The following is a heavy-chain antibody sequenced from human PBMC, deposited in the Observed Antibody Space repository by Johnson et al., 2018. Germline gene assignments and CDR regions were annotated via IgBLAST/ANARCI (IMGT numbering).Heavy chain of an antibody. V-gene: IGHV3-74*02. Sequence: VRLVQAGGGLVQPGGSLRLSCDASGFTFNMYWMHWVRQVPGKGLVWVSRINNDGSDTIYADSVQGRFTISRDNAKNTFYLQMTSLTGEDTAVYFCARGGPNHGFDFWGQGTMVTVSS. CDR3: ARGGPNHGFDF. J-gene: IGHJ3*01. CDR2: INNDGSDT. D-gene: IGHD3-16*01. CDR1: GFTFNMYW.